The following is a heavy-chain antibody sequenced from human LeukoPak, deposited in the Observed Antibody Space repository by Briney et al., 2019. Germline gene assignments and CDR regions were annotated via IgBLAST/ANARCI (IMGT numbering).Heavy chain of an antibody. CDR2: ISGSGGST. J-gene: IGHJ6*03. CDR3: AKADASDNYYYYYMDV. V-gene: IGHV3-23*01. CDR1: GFTFSSYA. D-gene: IGHD2-15*01. Sequence: GGSLRLSCAASGFTFSSYAMSWVRQAPGKGLEWVSAISGSGGSTYYADSVKGRFTISRDNSKNTLYLQMNSLRAEDTAVYYCAKADASDNYYYYYMDVWGKGTTVTVSS.